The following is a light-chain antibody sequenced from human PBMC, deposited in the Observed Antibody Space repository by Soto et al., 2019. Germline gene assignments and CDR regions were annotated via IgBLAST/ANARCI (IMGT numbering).Light chain of an antibody. J-gene: IGLJ1*01. Sequence: QSALTQPASVSGSPGQSITISCTGTSSDVGAYNYVSWYQQHPGKAPKVMIYDVSNRPSGVSDRFSGSKSGNTASLTISGLQAEDEDDYYCLSFEISSTYVFGTGTKVTVL. CDR2: DVS. V-gene: IGLV2-14*01. CDR1: SSDVGAYNY. CDR3: LSFEISSTYV.